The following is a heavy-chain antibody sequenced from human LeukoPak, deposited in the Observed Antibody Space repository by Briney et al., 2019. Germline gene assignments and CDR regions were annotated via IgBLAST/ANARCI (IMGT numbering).Heavy chain of an antibody. J-gene: IGHJ4*02. CDR2: ISADGFRT. Sequence: PGGSLRLSCSVSGFTFDYYAMHWVRHAPGRSLEWVSLISADGFRTNYADSVKGRFTISRDNSKNSLFLQMNSLRSEDTAFYFCARDLGIPTSPFDYWGLGTLVTVSS. CDR3: ARDLGIPTSPFDY. V-gene: IGHV3-43*02. CDR1: GFTFDYYA. D-gene: IGHD3-16*01.